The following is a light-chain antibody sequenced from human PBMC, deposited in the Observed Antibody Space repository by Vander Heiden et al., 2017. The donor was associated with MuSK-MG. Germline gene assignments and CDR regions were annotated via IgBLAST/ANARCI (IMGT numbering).Light chain of an antibody. CDR3: QQGDTNPLT. CDR2: AAT. Sequence: DIQMTQSPSSLSASVGDRVTIICRATQNIGNYLNWYQQKVGKAPQLLIYAATRLQSGVPSRFSGSGSGTEFTLSISSLQREDFATYYCQQGDTNPLTFGGGTKVEIK. CDR1: QNIGNY. V-gene: IGKV1-39*01. J-gene: IGKJ4*01.